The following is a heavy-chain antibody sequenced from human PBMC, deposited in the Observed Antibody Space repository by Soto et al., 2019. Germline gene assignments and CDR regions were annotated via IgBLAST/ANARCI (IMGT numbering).Heavy chain of an antibody. CDR3: ARGLWAVAATTRRWFDP. D-gene: IGHD2-15*01. CDR2: MNPNSGNT. V-gene: IGHV1-8*01. Sequence: ASVKVSCKASGYTFTSYDINWVRQATGQGLEWMGWMNPNSGNTGYAQKFQGRVTMTRNTSISTAYMELSSLRSEDTAVYYCARGLWAVAATTRRWFDPWGQGTLVTVSS. J-gene: IGHJ5*02. CDR1: GYTFTSYD.